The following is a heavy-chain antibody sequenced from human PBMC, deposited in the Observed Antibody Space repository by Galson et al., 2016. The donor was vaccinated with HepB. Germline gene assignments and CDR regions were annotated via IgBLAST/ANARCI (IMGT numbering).Heavy chain of an antibody. Sequence: SETLSLTCAVSGGSVSSYSWTWVRQPPGKGLEWIGHIYYSGRTTYSPSLNTRVTISLDTSKNQFSLRLTSVTAADTAVYFCASHLHGSGSSSYFDYWGPGTLVTVSS. CDR2: IYYSGRT. CDR1: GGSVSSYS. J-gene: IGHJ4*02. CDR3: ASHLHGSGSSSYFDY. D-gene: IGHD3-10*01. V-gene: IGHV4-59*02.